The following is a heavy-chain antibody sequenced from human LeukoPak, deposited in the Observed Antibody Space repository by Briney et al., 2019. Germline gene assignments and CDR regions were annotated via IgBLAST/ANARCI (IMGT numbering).Heavy chain of an antibody. CDR2: IRYDGSNK. D-gene: IGHD2-8*01. CDR3: AKDPGMVYAMPDY. V-gene: IGHV3-30*02. CDR1: GFTFNNYG. Sequence: RTGGSLRLSCAASGFTFNNYGMHWVRQAPGKGLEWVAFIRYDGSNKYYADSVKGRFTISRDNSKNTLYLQMNSLRAEDTAVYYCAKDPGMVYAMPDYWGQGTLVTVSS. J-gene: IGHJ4*02.